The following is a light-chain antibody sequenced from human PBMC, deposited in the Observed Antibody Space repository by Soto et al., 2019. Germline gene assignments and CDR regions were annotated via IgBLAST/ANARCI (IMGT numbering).Light chain of an antibody. CDR3: SSYTSSSTLV. J-gene: IGLJ3*02. Sequence: QSALTQPASVSGSPGQSITISCTGTSSDVGAYNYVSWYRQHPGKAPKLMIYEVTNRPSGVSNRFSGSKSGSTASLPISGLQAEDEADYYCSSYTSSSTLVFGGGTKLTVL. CDR1: SSDVGAYNY. V-gene: IGLV2-14*01. CDR2: EVT.